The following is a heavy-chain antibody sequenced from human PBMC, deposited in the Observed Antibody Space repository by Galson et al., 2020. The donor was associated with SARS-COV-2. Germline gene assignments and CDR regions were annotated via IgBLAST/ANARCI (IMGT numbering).Heavy chain of an antibody. Sequence: SQTLSLTCTVSGGSISSSSYYWGWIRQPPGKGLEWIGSIYYSGSTYYNPSLKSRVTISVDTSKNQFSLKLSSVTAADTAVYYCGTEEVNGGKGYYYYYGMDVWGQGTTVTVSS. CDR2: IYYSGST. V-gene: IGHV4-39*01. J-gene: IGHJ6*02. D-gene: IGHD2-15*01. CDR3: GTEEVNGGKGYYYYYGMDV. CDR1: GGSISSSSYY.